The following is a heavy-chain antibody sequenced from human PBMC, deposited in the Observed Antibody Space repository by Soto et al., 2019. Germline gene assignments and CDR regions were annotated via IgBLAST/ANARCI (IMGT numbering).Heavy chain of an antibody. CDR1: GGTFSSYA. CDR3: ARDPRGYVGFDY. CDR2: IIPIFGTA. V-gene: IGHV1-69*01. D-gene: IGHD5-18*01. J-gene: IGHJ4*02. Sequence: QVQLVQSGDEVKKPGSSVKVSCKASGGTFSSYAISWVRQAPGQGLEWMGGIIPIFGTANYAQKFQGRVTITADESTSTAYMDLSSLISEDTAVYYCARDPRGYVGFDYWGQGTLVTVSS.